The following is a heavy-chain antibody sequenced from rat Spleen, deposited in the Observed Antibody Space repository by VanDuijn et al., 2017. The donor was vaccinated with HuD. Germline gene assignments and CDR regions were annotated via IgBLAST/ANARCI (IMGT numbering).Heavy chain of an antibody. CDR2: ISFDGGST. J-gene: IGHJ1*01. Sequence: EVQLVESGGGLVQPGRSLKLSCAASGFTFRNYDMAWVRQAPKKGLEWVAYISFDGGSTYYRDSVKGRFTISRDNAKSTLYLQMDSLRSEDTATYYCATSPYYWYFDFWGPGTMVTVSS. V-gene: IGHV5-27*01. CDR1: GFTFRNYD. CDR3: ATSPYYWYFDF.